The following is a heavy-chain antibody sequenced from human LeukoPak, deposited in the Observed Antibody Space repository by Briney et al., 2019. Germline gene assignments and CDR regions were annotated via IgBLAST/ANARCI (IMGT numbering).Heavy chain of an antibody. J-gene: IGHJ5*02. CDR2: IYWDDDK. CDR3: AHRRSCGSGLSFDP. V-gene: IGHV2-5*02. CDR1: GFSLSTSGVG. Sequence: SGPTLVKPIQTLTLTCTFSGFSLSTSGVGVGWIRQPPGKALEWLALIYWDDDKRYSPSLKSRLTITKDTSKNQVVLTMTNMDPVDTATYYCAHRRSCGSGLSFDPWGQGTLVTVSS. D-gene: IGHD3-10*01.